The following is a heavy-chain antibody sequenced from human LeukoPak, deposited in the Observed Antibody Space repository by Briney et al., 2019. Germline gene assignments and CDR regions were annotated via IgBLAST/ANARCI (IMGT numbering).Heavy chain of an antibody. CDR2: ISYDGSNK. J-gene: IGHJ4*02. Sequence: GGSLRLSCAASGFTFSSYDMHWVRQAPGKGLEWVAVISYDGSNKYYADSVKGRFTISRDNSKNTLYLQMNSLRAEDTAVYYCAKDRDSVSYRGTFDYWGQGTLVTVSS. D-gene: IGHD1-26*01. CDR3: AKDRDSVSYRGTFDY. V-gene: IGHV3-30*18. CDR1: GFTFSSYD.